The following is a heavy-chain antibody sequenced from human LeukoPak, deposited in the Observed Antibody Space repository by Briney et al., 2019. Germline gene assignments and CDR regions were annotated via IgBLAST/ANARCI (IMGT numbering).Heavy chain of an antibody. CDR2: IYYSGST. J-gene: IGHJ4*02. D-gene: IGHD4-23*01. V-gene: IGHV4-59*08. CDR3: ARHTTVVPPHYFDY. Sequence: PSETLSLTCTVSGGSISSYYWSWIRQPPGKGLEWIGCIYYSGSTNYNPSLKSRVTISLDTSKNQISLKLSSVTAADTAVYYCARHTTVVPPHYFDYWGQGTLVTVSS. CDR1: GGSISSYY.